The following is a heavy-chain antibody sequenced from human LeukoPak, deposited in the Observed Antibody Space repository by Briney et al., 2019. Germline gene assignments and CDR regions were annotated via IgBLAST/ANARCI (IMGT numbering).Heavy chain of an antibody. Sequence: GGSLRLCCAASGFTFSGSAMHWVRQASGKGLEWVGRIRSKANSYATAYAASVKGRFTISRDDSKNTAYLQMNSLKTEDTAVYYCTRGMRGQPPAFDYWGQGTLVTVSS. CDR3: TRGMRGQPPAFDY. J-gene: IGHJ4*02. V-gene: IGHV3-73*01. CDR1: GFTFSGSA. CDR2: IRSKANSYAT. D-gene: IGHD3-10*01.